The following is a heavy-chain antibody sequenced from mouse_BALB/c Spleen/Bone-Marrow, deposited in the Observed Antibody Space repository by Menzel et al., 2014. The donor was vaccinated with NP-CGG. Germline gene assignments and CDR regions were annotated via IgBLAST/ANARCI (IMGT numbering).Heavy chain of an antibody. CDR1: GYTFSTYW. CDR2: VLPGSGST. J-gene: IGHJ4*01. D-gene: IGHD3-1*01. CDR3: ARWGSSRAMDC. V-gene: IGHV1-9*01. Sequence: QVQLKQSGAELMKPGASVKISCKATGYTFSTYWIEWVKQRPGHGLEWIGEVLPGSGSTNYNEKFKGKATFTADTSSNTAYIQLSSLTSEDSAVYYCARWGSSRAMDCWGQGTSVTVSS.